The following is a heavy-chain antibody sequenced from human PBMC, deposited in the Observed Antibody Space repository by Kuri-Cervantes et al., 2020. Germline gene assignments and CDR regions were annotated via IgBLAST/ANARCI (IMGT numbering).Heavy chain of an antibody. D-gene: IGHD2/OR15-2a*01. CDR3: AREAFFCDDY. CDR2: ISSSSSYI. Sequence: GGSLRLSCAASGFTFSSYSMNWVRQAPGKGLEWVSSISSSSSYIYYADSLKGRFTISRDNAKNSLFLQMNSLRAEETAVYYCAREAFFCDDYWGQGTLVTVSS. V-gene: IGHV3-21*01. J-gene: IGHJ4*02. CDR1: GFTFSSYS.